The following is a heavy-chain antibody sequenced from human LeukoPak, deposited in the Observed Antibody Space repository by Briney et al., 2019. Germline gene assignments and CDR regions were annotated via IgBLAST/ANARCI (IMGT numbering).Heavy chain of an antibody. V-gene: IGHV6-1*01. J-gene: IGHJ6*04. CDR1: GDIVPSNSAA. CDR2: TYYRSKWYN. CDR3: ARGYSSSWYPYYYYYGMDV. D-gene: IGHD6-13*01. Sequence: SQTLSLTCAISGDIVPSNSAAWNWIRQSPSRGLEWLGRTYYRSKWYNDYAVSVKSRININPHTSTNQFSLQLNSVTPEDTAVYSCARGYSSSWYPYYYYYGMDVWGKGTTVTVSS.